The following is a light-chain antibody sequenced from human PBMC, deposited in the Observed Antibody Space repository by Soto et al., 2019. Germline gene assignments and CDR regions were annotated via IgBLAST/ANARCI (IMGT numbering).Light chain of an antibody. CDR3: QQYNKWPLT. J-gene: IGKJ4*01. CDR1: QSVSSN. Sequence: EIVMTQSPATLSVSPGEGATLSCRASQSVSSNLAWYQQKPGQAPRLLIYDASTWATGIPARFDGSGSGTEFTLTISSLQSEDFAVYYCQQYNKWPLTFGGGTRLEIK. CDR2: DAS. V-gene: IGKV3-15*01.